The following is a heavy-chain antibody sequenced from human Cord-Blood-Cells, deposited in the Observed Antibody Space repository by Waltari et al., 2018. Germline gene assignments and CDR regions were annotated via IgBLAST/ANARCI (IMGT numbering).Heavy chain of an antibody. CDR1: GGSFSGYY. Sequence: QVQLQQWGAGLLKPSETLSLTCAVYGGSFSGYYWSWIRQPPGKGLEWIGEINHSGSTNYNPSLKSRVTISVDTSKNQFSLKLSSVTAADTAVYYCARGELVHYYYGMDVWGQGTTVTVSS. D-gene: IGHD3-9*01. J-gene: IGHJ6*02. CDR3: ARGELVHYYYGMDV. V-gene: IGHV4-34*01. CDR2: INHSGST.